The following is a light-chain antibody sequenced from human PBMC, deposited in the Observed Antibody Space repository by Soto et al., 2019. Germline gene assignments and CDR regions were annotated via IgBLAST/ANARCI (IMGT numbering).Light chain of an antibody. Sequence: EIVLTQSPGTLSLSPGERATLSCRASQSISSSYLAWYQQKPGQAPRLLIYAASSWATGIPDRFSGSGSGTDFTLTISRLEPEDFAVYYCQQYGSSSYTFGQGTQLEIK. J-gene: IGKJ2*01. CDR1: QSISSSY. CDR2: AAS. V-gene: IGKV3-20*01. CDR3: QQYGSSSYT.